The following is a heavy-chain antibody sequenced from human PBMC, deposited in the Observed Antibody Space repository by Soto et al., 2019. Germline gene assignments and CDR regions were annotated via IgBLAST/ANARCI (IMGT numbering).Heavy chain of an antibody. J-gene: IGHJ4*02. CDR3: ARALSFGSGTFDY. CDR1: GYTFNAYY. D-gene: IGHD1-26*01. Sequence: QVQLVQSGAEVKKPGASVKVSCKASGYTFNAYYIHWVRQAPGQGLEWMGCINPDSGGTKYAQKFQGRVTMTRDTSITTAYMDLSSLRSDDTAVYYCARALSFGSGTFDYWGQGTLVIVSS. CDR2: INPDSGGT. V-gene: IGHV1-2*02.